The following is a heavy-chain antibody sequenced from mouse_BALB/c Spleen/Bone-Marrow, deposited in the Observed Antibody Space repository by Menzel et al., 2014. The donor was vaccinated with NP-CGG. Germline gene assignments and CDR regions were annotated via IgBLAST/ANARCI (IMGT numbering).Heavy chain of an antibody. Sequence: EAQGGPPGGGLVQPGGSRKLSCAASGFTFSSFGMHWVRQAPVKVLECVAYISSGSSTIYYADTVKGRFTISRDNPKNTLFLQMTSLRSEDTAMYYCARYGYYDAMDYWGQGTSVTVSS. CDR3: ARYGYYDAMDY. J-gene: IGHJ4*01. D-gene: IGHD2-2*01. CDR1: GFTFSSFG. V-gene: IGHV5-17*02. CDR2: ISSGSSTI.